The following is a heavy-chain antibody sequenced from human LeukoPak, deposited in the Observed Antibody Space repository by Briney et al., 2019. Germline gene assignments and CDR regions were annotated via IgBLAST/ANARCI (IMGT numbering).Heavy chain of an antibody. CDR1: GYTFTSYA. CDR2: INAGNGNT. D-gene: IGHD6-19*01. CDR3: ASQPPAVAGTHPFDY. Sequence: GASVKVSCKASGYTFTSYAMHWVRQAPGQRLEWMVWINAGNGNTKYSQKFQGRVTITRDTSASTAYMELSSLRSEDTAVYYCASQPPAVAGTHPFDYWGQGTLVTVSS. J-gene: IGHJ4*02. V-gene: IGHV1-3*01.